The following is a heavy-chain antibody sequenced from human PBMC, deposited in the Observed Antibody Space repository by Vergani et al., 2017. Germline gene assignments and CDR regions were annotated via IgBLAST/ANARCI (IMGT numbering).Heavy chain of an antibody. CDR1: GYSFTSYW. V-gene: IGHV5-51*01. D-gene: IGHD2-2*01. CDR2: IYPGDSDT. Sequence: EVQLVQSGAEVKKPGESLKISCKGSGYSFTSYWIGWVRQMPGKGLEWMGFIYPGDSDTRYSPSFQGQVTISADKSISTAYLQWSSLKASDTAMYYCAGRDCSSTSCYLDWFDPWGQGTLVTVSS. CDR3: AGRDCSSTSCYLDWFDP. J-gene: IGHJ5*02.